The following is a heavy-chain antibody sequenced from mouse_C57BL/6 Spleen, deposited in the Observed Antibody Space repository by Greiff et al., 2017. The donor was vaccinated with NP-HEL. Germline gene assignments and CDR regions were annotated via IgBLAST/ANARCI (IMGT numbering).Heavy chain of an antibody. CDR1: GYTFTSYW. CDR3: ARGGIYYDL. D-gene: IGHD2-4*01. V-gene: IGHV1-52*01. CDR2: IDPSDSET. Sequence: QVQLQQSGAELVRPGSSVKLSCKASGYTFTSYWMHWVKQRPIQGLEWIGNIDPSDSETHYNQKFKDKATLTVDKSSSTAYMQLSSLTSEDSAVYYCARGGIYYDLWGQGTLVTVSA. J-gene: IGHJ3*01.